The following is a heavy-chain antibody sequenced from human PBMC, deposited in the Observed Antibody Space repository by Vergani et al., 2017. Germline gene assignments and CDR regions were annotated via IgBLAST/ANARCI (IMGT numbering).Heavy chain of an antibody. D-gene: IGHD2-2*01. J-gene: IGHJ4*02. Sequence: QVQLVESGGGVVQPGRSLRLSCAASGFTFSSYAMHWVRQAPGKGLEWVAVISYDGSNKYYADSVKGRFTISRDNSKNTLYLQMNSLRAEDTAVYYCARDGSSLSVVPAVILDYWGQGTLVTVSS. V-gene: IGHV3-30-3*01. CDR3: ARDGSSLSVVPAVILDY. CDR2: ISYDGSNK. CDR1: GFTFSSYA.